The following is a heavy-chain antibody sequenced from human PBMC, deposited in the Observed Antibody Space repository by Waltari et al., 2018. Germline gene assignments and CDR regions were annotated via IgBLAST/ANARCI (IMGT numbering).Heavy chain of an antibody. CDR2: IKTQSDGGGAT. D-gene: IGHD3-16*02. J-gene: IGHJ4*02. V-gene: IGHV3-15*01. CDR3: TTDQGDSYTFYSFDY. Sequence: EVQLVESGGGLVNTGGSLRLSCAASGFTFSTTWMDWVRQAPGKGLEWIARIKTQSDGGGATYYAAPVTGRFTVSRDDSKNMLYLQMSSLKTEDTAMYYCTTDQGDSYTFYSFDYWGQGTLVTVSS. CDR1: GFTFSTTW.